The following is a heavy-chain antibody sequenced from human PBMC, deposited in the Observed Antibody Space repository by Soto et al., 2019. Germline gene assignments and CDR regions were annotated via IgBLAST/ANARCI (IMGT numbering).Heavy chain of an antibody. J-gene: IGHJ6*02. V-gene: IGHV4-34*01. CDR1: GDSLRGQS. D-gene: IGHD6-19*01. Sequence: SETLSLTCAVVGDSLRGQSWNWIRQSPGKGLEWIGELDQSGGTNYNPSLKRRAIISDDTSKNQFSLTLSSVTAADTAVYYCAREDSYGWSGESLDVWGQGTTVTVSS. CDR2: LDQSGGT. CDR3: AREDSYGWSGESLDV.